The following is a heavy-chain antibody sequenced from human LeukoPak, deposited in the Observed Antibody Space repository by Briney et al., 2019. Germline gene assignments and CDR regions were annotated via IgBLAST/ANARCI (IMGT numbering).Heavy chain of an antibody. CDR1: GFTFSTYW. CDR3: ARDHIRSLDY. Sequence: PGGSLRLSCAASGFTFSTYWMHWVRQAPGKGLVWVSRIDSDGSSTSYANSVKGRFTISRDNAKNTLYLQMNSLRADDTAVYYCARDHIRSLDYWGQGTLVTVSS. CDR2: IDSDGSST. D-gene: IGHD1-14*01. J-gene: IGHJ4*02. V-gene: IGHV3-74*01.